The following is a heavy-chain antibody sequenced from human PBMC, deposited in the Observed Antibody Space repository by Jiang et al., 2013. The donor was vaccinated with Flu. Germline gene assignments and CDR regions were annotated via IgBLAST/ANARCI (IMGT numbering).Heavy chain of an antibody. J-gene: IGHJ6*02. CDR2: IIGDGSSI. D-gene: IGHD3-3*01. CDR3: ASSKYDFSRMDV. Sequence: VQLVESGGDLVQPGGSRRLSCAASGLPFSSNWMHWVRQAPGKGLVWVSRIIGDGSSITYADFVKGRFTISRDNAKNTLYLQMNSLRAEDTAVYYCASSKYDFSRMDVWGQGTTVTVSS. V-gene: IGHV3-74*01. CDR1: GLPFSSNW.